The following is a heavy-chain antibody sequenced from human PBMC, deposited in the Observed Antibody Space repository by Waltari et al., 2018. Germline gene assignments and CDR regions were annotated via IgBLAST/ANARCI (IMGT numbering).Heavy chain of an antibody. CDR3: ATGFQTYEYDSSAFYLR. V-gene: IGHV1-2*02. Sequence: QVQLVQSGTEVKKPGASVKVSCQTSGYTFTDYYIHWVRQAPGQGLEWMGWINPKGGGVNYAQKFQDRVTMTRDTSINTAYLELGRLRSDDTAVFFCATGFQTYEYDSSAFYLRWGQGTLVNVSS. D-gene: IGHD3-22*01. J-gene: IGHJ4*02. CDR2: INPKGGGV. CDR1: GYTFTDYY.